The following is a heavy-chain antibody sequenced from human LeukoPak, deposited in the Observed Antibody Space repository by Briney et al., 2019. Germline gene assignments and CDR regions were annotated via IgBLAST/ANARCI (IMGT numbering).Heavy chain of an antibody. CDR3: ARGRRELGGDH. D-gene: IGHD1-26*01. J-gene: IGHJ4*02. CDR1: GYTFTSYD. CDR2: MNPNSGNT. V-gene: IGHV1-8*01. Sequence: ASVKVSCKASGYTFTSYDINWVRQATGQGLEYMGWMNPNSGNTGYAQKFQGRVTMTRNTSISTAYMELTSLKSEDTAVYYCARGRRELGGDHWGQGTLVTVPS.